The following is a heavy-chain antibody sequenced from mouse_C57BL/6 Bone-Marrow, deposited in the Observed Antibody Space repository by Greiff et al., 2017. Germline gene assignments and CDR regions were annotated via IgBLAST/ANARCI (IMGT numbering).Heavy chain of an antibody. D-gene: IGHD1-2*01. CDR1: GFNIKDDY. J-gene: IGHJ2*01. CDR3: ITTAPFDY. CDR2: IDPENGDT. V-gene: IGHV14-4*01. Sequence: VQLQHSGAELVRPGASVKLSCTASGFNIKDDYMHWVKQRPEQGLEWIGWIDPENGDTEYASKFQGKATITADTSSNTAYLQLSSLTSEDTAVYYCITTAPFDYWGQGTTLTVSS.